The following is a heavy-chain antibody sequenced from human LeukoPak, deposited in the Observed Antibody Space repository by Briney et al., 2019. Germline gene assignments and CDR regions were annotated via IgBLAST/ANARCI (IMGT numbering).Heavy chain of an antibody. Sequence: PSQTLSLTCTVSGGSISNSAYYWGWIRQPPGKGLEWIGSIYYSGSTYYNPSLKSRVTISVDTSKNQFSLKLSSVTAADTAVYYCARKIYRRLLGPYCSSTSCPNWFDPWGQGTLVTVSS. CDR2: IYYSGST. CDR1: GGSISNSAYY. CDR3: ARKIYRRLLGPYCSSTSCPNWFDP. D-gene: IGHD2-2*01. J-gene: IGHJ5*02. V-gene: IGHV4-39*07.